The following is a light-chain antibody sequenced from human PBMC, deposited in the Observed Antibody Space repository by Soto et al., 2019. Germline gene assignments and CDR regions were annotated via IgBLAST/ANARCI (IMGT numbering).Light chain of an antibody. CDR1: SSDIGAYNY. V-gene: IGLV2-14*03. Sequence: QSVLTQPDSVSGSPGQSITISCIGTSSDIGAYNYASWYQQHPGKAPKLIIYDVSNRPPGVSNRFSGSKSGYTASLTISGLQAEDEADYYCSSYSSTITRVFGTGTKVTVL. CDR2: DVS. CDR3: SSYSSTITRV. J-gene: IGLJ1*01.